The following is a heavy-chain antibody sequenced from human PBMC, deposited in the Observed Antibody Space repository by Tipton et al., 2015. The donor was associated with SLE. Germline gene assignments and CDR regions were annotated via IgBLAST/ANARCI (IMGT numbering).Heavy chain of an antibody. J-gene: IGHJ4*02. CDR3: ARSAGYGSSWAHFDY. Sequence: TLSLTCSISGYFISSGYYWGWIRQPPGKGLEWIGSIYHSGSTYNNPFFKRRVTMSVDVSMNQFTLNLRSVTAADTAVYYCARSAGYGSSWAHFDYWGQGTLVTVSS. CDR2: IYHSGST. D-gene: IGHD6-13*01. V-gene: IGHV4-38-2*02. CDR1: GYFISSGYY.